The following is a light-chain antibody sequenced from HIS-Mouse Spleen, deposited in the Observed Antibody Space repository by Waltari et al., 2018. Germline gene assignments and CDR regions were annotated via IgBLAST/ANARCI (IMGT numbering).Light chain of an antibody. CDR3: CSYAGSSTLV. V-gene: IGLV2-23*01. Sequence: QSALTQPASVSGSPGQSLTISCTGTSSAVGSYTLVSWYQQHPGKAPKPMIYEGSKRPSGVSNRFSGSKSGNTASLTISGLQAEDEADYYCCSYAGSSTLVFGGGTKLTVL. CDR2: EGS. J-gene: IGLJ2*01. CDR1: SSAVGSYTL.